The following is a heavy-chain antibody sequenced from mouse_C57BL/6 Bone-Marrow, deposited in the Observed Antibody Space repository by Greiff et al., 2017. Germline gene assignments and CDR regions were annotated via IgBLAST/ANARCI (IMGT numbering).Heavy chain of an antibody. Sequence: EVPLQESGAELVRPGASVKLSCTASGFNIKDYYMDWVKQRPEQGLEWIGRFDPEDGDTEYAPKFQGKATMTADTSSNTVYLQLSRLTSEDTAVYYCTTNYDYPWFDDWGKGTLVTVSA. CDR2: FDPEDGDT. CDR1: GFNIKDYY. V-gene: IGHV14-1*01. CDR3: TTNYDYPWFDD. J-gene: IGHJ3*01. D-gene: IGHD2-4*01.